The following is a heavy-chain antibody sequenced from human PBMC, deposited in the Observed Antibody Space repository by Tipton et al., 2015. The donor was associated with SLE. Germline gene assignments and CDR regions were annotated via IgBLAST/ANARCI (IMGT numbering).Heavy chain of an antibody. V-gene: IGHV3-23*01. CDR2: ISGSGGST. CDR3: AKDIRSYYYYGMDV. CDR1: GFTFSSYA. Sequence: SLRLSCAASGFTFSSYAMSWVLQAPGKGLEWVSVISGSGGSTYYADSVKGRFTISRDNSKNSLYPQMNSLRAEDTALYYCAKDIRSYYYYGMDVWGQGTTVTVSS. J-gene: IGHJ6*02.